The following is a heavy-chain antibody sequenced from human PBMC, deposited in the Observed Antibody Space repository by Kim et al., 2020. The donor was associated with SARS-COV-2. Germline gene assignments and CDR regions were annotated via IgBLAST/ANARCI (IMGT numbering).Heavy chain of an antibody. Sequence: GGSLRLSCAASGFTISSYWMHWVRQVPGKGLVWVSRINSDGSITHYADSVKGRITISRDNTKNTLHLQMNSLRAEDTAVYYCIRAFDVWGQGTMVTVSS. CDR3: IRAFDV. V-gene: IGHV3-74*01. CDR2: INSDGSIT. J-gene: IGHJ3*01. CDR1: GFTISSYW.